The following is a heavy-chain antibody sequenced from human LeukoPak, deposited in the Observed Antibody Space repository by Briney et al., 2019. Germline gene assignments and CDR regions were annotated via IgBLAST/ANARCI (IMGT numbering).Heavy chain of an antibody. Sequence: GGSLRLSCAASGFTVSSNYMSWVRQAPGKGLEWVSVIYSGGSTYYADSVKGRFTISRGNSKNTLYLQMNSLRAEDTAVYYCARAQSGIAATYDYWGQGTLVTVSS. V-gene: IGHV3-66*01. D-gene: IGHD6-13*01. CDR1: GFTVSSNY. J-gene: IGHJ4*02. CDR2: IYSGGST. CDR3: ARAQSGIAATYDY.